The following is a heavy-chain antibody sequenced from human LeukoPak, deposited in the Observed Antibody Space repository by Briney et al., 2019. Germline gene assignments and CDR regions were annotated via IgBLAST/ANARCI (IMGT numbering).Heavy chain of an antibody. D-gene: IGHD5-18*01. V-gene: IGHV3-9*01. J-gene: IGHJ4*02. CDR3: AKDTGDTAMVKGFDY. CDR1: GFTFDDYA. Sequence: GGSLRLSCAASGFTFDDYAMHWVRQAPGKGLEWVSGISWNSGSIGYADSVKGRFTISRDNAKNSLYLQMNSLRAEDTALYYCAKDTGDTAMVKGFDYWGQGTLVTVSS. CDR2: ISWNSGSI.